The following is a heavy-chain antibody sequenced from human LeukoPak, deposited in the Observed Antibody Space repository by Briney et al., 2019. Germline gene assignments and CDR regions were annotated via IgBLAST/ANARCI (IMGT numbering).Heavy chain of an antibody. Sequence: SETLSPTCTVSGGAGSNYYWSWTRQPPGKGLEGIGYIYTSGGTNYIPSLKGRVTISIDTSKNQFSLKLSSVTAADSAVYYCARLTRLSTSPDRYYLDYWGQGTLVTVSS. V-gene: IGHV4-4*09. CDR3: ARLTRLSTSPDRYYLDY. D-gene: IGHD6-6*01. J-gene: IGHJ4*02. CDR2: IYTSGGT. CDR1: GGAGSNYY.